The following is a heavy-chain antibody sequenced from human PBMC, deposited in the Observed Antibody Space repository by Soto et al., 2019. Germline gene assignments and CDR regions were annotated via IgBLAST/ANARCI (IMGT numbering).Heavy chain of an antibody. CDR3: AGGGCLYWDFDL. Sequence: QVQLVQSGAEVKKPGASVKVSCKASGYTFTNYAMHWVRQAPGQRLEWMGWINAGNGNTKYSQKSQGRATLTSGTAASTAYMELRCLGSVGTAVDDCAGGGCLYWDFDLWGRGTLVTVSS. J-gene: IGHJ2*01. V-gene: IGHV1-3*01. CDR2: INAGNGNT. D-gene: IGHD1-26*01. CDR1: GYTFTNYA.